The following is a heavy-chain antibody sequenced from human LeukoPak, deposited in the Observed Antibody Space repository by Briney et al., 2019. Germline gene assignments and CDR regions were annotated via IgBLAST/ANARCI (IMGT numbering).Heavy chain of an antibody. CDR3: AREGYYGAFDI. CDR2: ISYDGSNE. V-gene: IGHV3-30-3*01. CDR1: GFTFSGYA. D-gene: IGHD3-10*01. Sequence: GKSLRLSCAASGFTFSGYAMHWVRQAPGKGLEWVAVISYDGSNEYYADSVKGRFTISRDNAKNSLSLQMNSLRDDDTAVYHCAREGYYGAFDIWGQGTMVTVSS. J-gene: IGHJ3*02.